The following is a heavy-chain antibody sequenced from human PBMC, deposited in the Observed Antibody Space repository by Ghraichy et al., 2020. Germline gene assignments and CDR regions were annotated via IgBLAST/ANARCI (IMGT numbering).Heavy chain of an antibody. Sequence: SETLSLTCAVYGGSFSGYYWSWIRQPPGKGLEWIGEINHSGSTNYNPSLKSRVTISVDTSKNQFSLKLSSVTAADTAVYYCARKTDPAAGNCDYWGQGTLVTVSS. J-gene: IGHJ4*02. V-gene: IGHV4-34*01. CDR2: INHSGST. CDR1: GGSFSGYY. CDR3: ARKTDPAAGNCDY. D-gene: IGHD6-13*01.